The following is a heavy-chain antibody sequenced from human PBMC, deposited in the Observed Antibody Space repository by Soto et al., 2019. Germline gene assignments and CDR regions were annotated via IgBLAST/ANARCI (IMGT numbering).Heavy chain of an antibody. V-gene: IGHV3-53*01. CDR1: GLTVSDAY. D-gene: IGHD3-10*01. CDR2: IYDNGTT. CDR3: VRPLPSGRNYGLDV. Sequence: GGSLRLSCAASGLTVSDAYMAWVRQAPGMGLEWVSVIYDNGTTYYADSVKGRFTISRDTSTNTLSLQMDSLRAEDTAVYYCVRPLPSGRNYGLDVWGQGTTVTVSS. J-gene: IGHJ6*02.